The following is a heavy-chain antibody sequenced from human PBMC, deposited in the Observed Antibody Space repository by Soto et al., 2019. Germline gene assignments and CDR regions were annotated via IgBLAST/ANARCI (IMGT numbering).Heavy chain of an antibody. J-gene: IGHJ3*02. CDR3: AKDRLYYDYIWGSYRVGNAFDI. V-gene: IGHV3-9*01. CDR1: GFTFDDYA. D-gene: IGHD3-16*02. Sequence: GGSLRLSCAASGFTFDDYAMHWVRQAPGKGLEWVSGISWNSGNIGYADSVKGRFTISRDNAKNSLYLQMNSLRAEDTALYYCAKDRLYYDYIWGSYRVGNAFDIWGQGTMVTVSS. CDR2: ISWNSGNI.